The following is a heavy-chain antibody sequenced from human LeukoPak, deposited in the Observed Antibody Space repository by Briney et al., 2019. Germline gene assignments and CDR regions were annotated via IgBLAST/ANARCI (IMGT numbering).Heavy chain of an antibody. CDR3: SSGPPFLKYFEY. J-gene: IGHJ4*02. CDR1: GFTFSTYV. V-gene: IGHV3-23*01. Sequence: GGSLRLSCAASGFTFSTYVMNWFRQATGKGREWVLSSSVVAEYIFYADSVKCRFTIPIADSNNALYLQMHSLRARDTALYYCSSGPPFLKYFEYWGQGTLVTVSS. CDR2: SSVVAEYI. D-gene: IGHD3-3*01.